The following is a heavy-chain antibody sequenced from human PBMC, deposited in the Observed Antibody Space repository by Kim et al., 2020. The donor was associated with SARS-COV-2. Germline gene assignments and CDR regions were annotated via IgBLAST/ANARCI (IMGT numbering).Heavy chain of an antibody. J-gene: IGHJ4*02. V-gene: IGHV3-23*01. Sequence: ADSVKGRFTISRDTSKNSLYLQRNSLRAEDTAVYYCAKGTCSSTSCSVDYWGQGTLVTVSS. CDR3: AKGTCSSTSCSVDY. D-gene: IGHD2-2*01.